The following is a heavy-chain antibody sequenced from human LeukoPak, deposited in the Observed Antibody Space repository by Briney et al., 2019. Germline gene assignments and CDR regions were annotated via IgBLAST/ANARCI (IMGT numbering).Heavy chain of an antibody. CDR2: ISAGGGST. Sequence: GGSLRLSCAASGFTVSTYAMSWVRQAPGKGLEWVSGISAGGGSTHYADSVKGRFTISRDNSKNTLYLQMNTLRAEDTAVYYCAKRSGGTAAFDIWGQGTMVTVSS. D-gene: IGHD2-8*02. V-gene: IGHV3-23*01. CDR1: GFTVSTYA. CDR3: AKRSGGTAAFDI. J-gene: IGHJ3*02.